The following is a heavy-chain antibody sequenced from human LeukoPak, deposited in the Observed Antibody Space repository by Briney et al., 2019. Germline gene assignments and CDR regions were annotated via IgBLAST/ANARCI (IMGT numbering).Heavy chain of an antibody. CDR3: ARDYGQQWLVRGFDY. Sequence: PGGSLRLSCAASGFTFSSYSMNWVRQAPGKGLEWVSSISSSSSYIYYADSVKGRLTISRDNAKNSLYLQMNSLRAEDTAVYYCARDYGQQWLVRGFDYWGQGTLVTVSS. J-gene: IGHJ4*02. D-gene: IGHD6-19*01. V-gene: IGHV3-21*01. CDR2: ISSSSSYI. CDR1: GFTFSSYS.